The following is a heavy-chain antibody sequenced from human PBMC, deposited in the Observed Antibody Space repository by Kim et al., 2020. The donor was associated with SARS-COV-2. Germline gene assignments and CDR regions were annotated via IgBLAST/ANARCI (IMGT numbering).Heavy chain of an antibody. V-gene: IGHV3-30*18. Sequence: GGSLRLSCAASGFTFSSYGMHWVRQAPGKGLEWVAVISDDGSNKYYADSVKGRFTISRDNSKNTLYLQMNSLRAEDTAVYYCAKEEGSGSSSGLTYFYYGMAVWGQVATVSVS. CDR1: GFTFSSYG. CDR3: AKEEGSGSSSGLTYFYYGMAV. J-gene: IGHJ6*02. CDR2: ISDDGSNK. D-gene: IGHD6-19*01.